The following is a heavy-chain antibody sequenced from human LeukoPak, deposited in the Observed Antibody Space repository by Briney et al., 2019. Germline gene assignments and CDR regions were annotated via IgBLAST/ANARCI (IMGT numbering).Heavy chain of an antibody. V-gene: IGHV4-31*03. CDR2: IYYSGST. Sequence: SETLSLTCTVSGGSISSGGYYWSWIRQHPGKGLEWIGYIYYSGSTYYNPSLKSRVTISVDTSKNQFSLKLSSVTAADTAVYYCARESQGSGFDYWGQGTLVTVSS. CDR3: ARESQGSGFDY. CDR1: GGSISSGGYY. J-gene: IGHJ4*02.